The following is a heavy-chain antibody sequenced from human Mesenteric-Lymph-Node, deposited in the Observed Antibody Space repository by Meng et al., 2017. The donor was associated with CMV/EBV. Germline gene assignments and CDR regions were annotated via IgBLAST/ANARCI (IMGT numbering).Heavy chain of an antibody. V-gene: IGHV1-46*02. CDR1: GNTFNIYY. Sequence: SCKASGNTFNIYYFHWVRLAPGQGLEWMGVINPSGGGSIYAQNFQGRVTMTRDTSTNTFYMELSSVRSDDSAVYYCASGDWGGTIDYWGQGTLVTVSS. CDR3: ASGDWGGTIDY. J-gene: IGHJ4*02. CDR2: INPSGGGS. D-gene: IGHD2-21*01.